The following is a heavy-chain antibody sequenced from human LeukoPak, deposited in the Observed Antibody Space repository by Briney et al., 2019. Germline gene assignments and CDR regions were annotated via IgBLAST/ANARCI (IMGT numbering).Heavy chain of an antibody. CDR2: IKPGESEK. J-gene: IGHJ4*02. Sequence: GGSLRLSCAASGFTFSNYWMTWFRQAPGKGLEWVANIKPGESEKYYVGSVKGRFTISRDNAKNSLYLQMNSLRAEDTAVYYCAKWGPYDILTGRINWGQGTLVTVSS. CDR3: AKWGPYDILTGRIN. D-gene: IGHD3-9*01. CDR1: GFTFSNYW. V-gene: IGHV3-7*03.